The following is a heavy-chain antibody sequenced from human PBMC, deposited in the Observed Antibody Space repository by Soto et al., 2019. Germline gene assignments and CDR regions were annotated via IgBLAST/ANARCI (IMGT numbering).Heavy chain of an antibody. Sequence: PSETLSLNCVVSGVSVRSYTWSWVRQPANKGLEWIGRVFSSVSATYNPSLKSRVTMSVDTSKNQFSLKLSSVTAADTAVYYCARGSIAVAGTWGQGTLVTVSS. J-gene: IGHJ4*02. CDR2: VFSSVSA. D-gene: IGHD6-19*01. V-gene: IGHV4-4*07. CDR3: ARGSIAVAGT. CDR1: GVSVRSYT.